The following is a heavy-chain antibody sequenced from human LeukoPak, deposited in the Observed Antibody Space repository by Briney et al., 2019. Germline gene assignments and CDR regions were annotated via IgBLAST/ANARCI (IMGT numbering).Heavy chain of an antibody. J-gene: IGHJ4*02. CDR3: ARTPYYDFWSGYYFLDY. CDR1: GYTFTGYY. CDR2: INPNSGGT. V-gene: IGHV1-2*06. Sequence: ASVKVSCKASGYTFTGYYMHWVRQAPGQGLEWMGRINPNSGGTNYAPKFQGRVTMTRDTSISTAYMELSRLRSDDTAVYYCARTPYYDFWSGYYFLDYWGQGTLVTVSS. D-gene: IGHD3-3*01.